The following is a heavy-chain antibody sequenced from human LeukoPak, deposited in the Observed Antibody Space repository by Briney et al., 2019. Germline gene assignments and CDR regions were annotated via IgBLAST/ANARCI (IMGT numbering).Heavy chain of an antibody. J-gene: IGHJ3*01. D-gene: IGHD3-22*01. CDR2: VHHSGIT. CDR1: GGFISSGGYY. CDR3: ARNPPNYYDSSGRMGAFDV. Sequence: PSETLSLTCVVSGGFISSGGYYWGWIRHPPEKGLEWLGSVHHSGITYYNTSLKSRVTISVDKSKNQFSLELTSVTAADTAVYYCARNPPNYYDSSGRMGAFDVWGQGTMVTVSS. V-gene: IGHV4-39*01.